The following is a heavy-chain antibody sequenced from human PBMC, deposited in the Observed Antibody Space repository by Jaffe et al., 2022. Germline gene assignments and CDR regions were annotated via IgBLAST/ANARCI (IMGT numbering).Heavy chain of an antibody. CDR1: GGTFSSYA. V-gene: IGHV1-69*01. CDR2: IIPIFGTA. Sequence: QVQLVQSGAEVKKPGSSVKVSCKASGGTFSSYAISWVRQAPGQGLEWMGGIIPIFGTANYAQKFQGRVTITADESTSTAYMELSSLRSEDTAVYYCASRSDCSSTSCNSEDYYYYMDVWGKGTTVTVSS. D-gene: IGHD2-2*01. J-gene: IGHJ6*03. CDR3: ASRSDCSSTSCNSEDYYYYMDV.